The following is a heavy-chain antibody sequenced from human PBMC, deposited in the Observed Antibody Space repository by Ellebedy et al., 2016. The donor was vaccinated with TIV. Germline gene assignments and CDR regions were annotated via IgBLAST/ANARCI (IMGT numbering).Heavy chain of an antibody. CDR1: GYTFTSYN. J-gene: IGHJ4*02. V-gene: IGHV1-8*01. CDR2: MNPNSGNT. Sequence: AASVKVSCKTPGYTFTSYNINWVRQATGQGLEWMGWMNPNSGNTDYAQKFQGRVTMTRNTSISTAYMELSGLTSEDTAVYYCARNYRNENDYWGQGTLVTVSS. CDR3: ARNYRNENDY. D-gene: IGHD4-11*01.